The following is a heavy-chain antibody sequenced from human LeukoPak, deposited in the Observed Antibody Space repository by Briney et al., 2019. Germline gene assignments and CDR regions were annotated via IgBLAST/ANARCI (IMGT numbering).Heavy chain of an antibody. Sequence: PGGSLRLSCAASGFTFSDYYMSWIRQAPGKGLGWVSYISSSSSYTNYADSVKGRFTISRDNAKNSLYLQMNSLRAEDTAVYYCARAHSGYADYWGQGTLVTVSS. V-gene: IGHV3-11*06. CDR1: GFTFSDYY. CDR2: ISSSSSYT. J-gene: IGHJ4*02. D-gene: IGHD5-12*01. CDR3: ARAHSGYADY.